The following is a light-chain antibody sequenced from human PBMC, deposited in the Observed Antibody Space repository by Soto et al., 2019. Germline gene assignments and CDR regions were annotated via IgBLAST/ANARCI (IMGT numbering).Light chain of an antibody. J-gene: IGKJ1*01. CDR1: QSVSRH. V-gene: IGKV3-15*01. CDR2: GAS. Sequence: EIVMTQSPATLSVSPGERATLSCRASQSVSRHLAWYQHKPGQPPRLLLYGASIRLSGIPARFSGSGSGTEFTLTINSLQSEDFAVYYCQQYDNRPGTFGQGTKVEIK. CDR3: QQYDNRPGT.